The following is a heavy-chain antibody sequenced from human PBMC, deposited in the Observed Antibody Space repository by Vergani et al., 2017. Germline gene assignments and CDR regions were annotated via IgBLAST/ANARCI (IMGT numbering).Heavy chain of an antibody. CDR1: GGTFSSYA. V-gene: IGHV1-69*01. Sequence: QVQLVQSGAEVKKPGSSVKVSCKASGGTFSSYAISWVRQVPGQGVEWMGVIISIFGTANYTQKFQGRVTSTADESTSTAYMELSSLRSEDTAVYYCARERGLPPYYMDVWGKGTTVTVSS. J-gene: IGHJ6*03. CDR3: ARERGLPPYYMDV. CDR2: IISIFGTA.